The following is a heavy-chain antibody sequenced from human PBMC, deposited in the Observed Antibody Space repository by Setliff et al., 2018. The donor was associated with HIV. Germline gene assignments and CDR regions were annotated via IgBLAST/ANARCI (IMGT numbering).Heavy chain of an antibody. J-gene: IGHJ1*01. D-gene: IGHD3-22*01. CDR1: GGTFSSQT. CDR3: ARTQYDRVEEYFQY. Sequence: SVKVSCKASGGTFSSQTISWVRQAPGQGLEWMGGIIPLFDTSNYAQKFQGRVTITADESTSTAYMELSSLTSEDSAVYYCARTQYDRVEEYFQYWGQGTLVTVSS. V-gene: IGHV1-69*13. CDR2: IIPLFDTS.